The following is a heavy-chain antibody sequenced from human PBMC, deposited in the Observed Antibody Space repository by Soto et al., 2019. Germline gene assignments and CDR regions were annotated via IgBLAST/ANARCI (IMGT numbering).Heavy chain of an antibody. CDR3: VKDSYADFHRVLSTAEYFFDY. V-gene: IGHV3-9*01. CDR1: GFTFDDYA. CDR2: ITWNSGNI. Sequence: EVQLVESGGGLVRPGRSLRLSCTASGFTFDDYAMHWVRQAPGRGLEWASGITWNSGNIAYADSVKGRFTIARDDDNNYLYLQMNSLRPEDTALYYCVKDSYADFHRVLSTAEYFFDYWGHGTLVTVSS. J-gene: IGHJ4*01. D-gene: IGHD2-2*01.